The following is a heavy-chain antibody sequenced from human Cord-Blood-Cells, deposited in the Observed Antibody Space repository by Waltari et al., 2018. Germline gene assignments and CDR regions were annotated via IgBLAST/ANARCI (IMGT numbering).Heavy chain of an antibody. V-gene: IGHV4-61*01. CDR2: IYYSGST. CDR3: ARDIPPRYYDFWSGYTEYGMDV. J-gene: IGHJ6*02. CDR1: GGSVSSGSYY. Sequence: QVQLQESGPGLVKPSETLSLTCTVSGGSVSSGSYYWSWIRQPPGKGLEWIGYIYYSGSTNYNPSLKSRVTISVDTSKNQFSLKLSSVTAADTAVYYCARDIPPRYYDFWSGYTEYGMDVWGQGTTVTVSS. D-gene: IGHD3-3*01.